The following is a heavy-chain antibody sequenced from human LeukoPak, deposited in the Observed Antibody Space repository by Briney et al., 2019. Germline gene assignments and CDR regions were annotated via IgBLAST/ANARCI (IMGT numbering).Heavy chain of an antibody. CDR3: TREGKGSDAFDY. D-gene: IGHD1-26*01. Sequence: GGSLRLSCTTSGFTFGDYAMSWVRQAPGKGLEWVGFIRSKAYGGTTEYAASVKGRFTISRDDSRRIVYLQMNSLKTEDTAVYYCTREGKGSDAFDYWGQGTLVTVSS. CDR2: IRSKAYGGTT. J-gene: IGHJ4*02. V-gene: IGHV3-49*04. CDR1: GFTFGDYA.